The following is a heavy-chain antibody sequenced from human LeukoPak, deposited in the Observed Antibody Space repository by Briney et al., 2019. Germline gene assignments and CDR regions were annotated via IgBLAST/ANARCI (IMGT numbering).Heavy chain of an antibody. Sequence: SGTLSLTCAVSGGSISSSNWWSWVRQPPGKGLEWIGEIYHSGSTNYNPSLKSRVTISVDKSKNQFSLKLSSVTAADTAVYYCARARYDFWSGYYPAPYYLDYWGQGTLVTVSS. CDR2: IYHSGST. D-gene: IGHD3-3*01. V-gene: IGHV4-4*02. J-gene: IGHJ4*02. CDR1: GGSISSSNW. CDR3: ARARYDFWSGYYPAPYYLDY.